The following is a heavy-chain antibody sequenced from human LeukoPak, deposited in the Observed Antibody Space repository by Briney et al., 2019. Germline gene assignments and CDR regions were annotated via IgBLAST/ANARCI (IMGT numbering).Heavy chain of an antibody. D-gene: IGHD6-19*01. CDR1: GFTFSSYS. V-gene: IGHV3-21*01. CDR3: ARWQAVVGFDY. CDR2: ISSSSSYK. Sequence: EGSLGLSCAASGFTFSSYSMNWVRQAPGKGLEWVSSISSSSSYKYYAYSVKGRFTISRDNAKNSLYLQMNSLRAEDTAVYYCARWQAVVGFDYWGQGTLVTVSS. J-gene: IGHJ4*02.